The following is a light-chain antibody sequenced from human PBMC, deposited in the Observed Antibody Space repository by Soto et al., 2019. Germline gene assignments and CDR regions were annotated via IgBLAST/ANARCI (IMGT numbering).Light chain of an antibody. Sequence: QSVLTQPASLSASPGQRVNTSCSGSCSNIGDNAVNWYQQLPGAAPKLLIYLNDQRPSVLPDRFSGSTSGTSAFLAISGLQSEDEADYYCAAWDDSLNALFGTGTKVTVL. CDR3: AAWDDSLNAL. CDR1: CSNIGDNA. CDR2: LND. V-gene: IGLV1-44*01. J-gene: IGLJ1*01.